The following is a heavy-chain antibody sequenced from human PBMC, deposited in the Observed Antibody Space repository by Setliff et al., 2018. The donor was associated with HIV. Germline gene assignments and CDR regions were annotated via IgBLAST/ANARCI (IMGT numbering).Heavy chain of an antibody. V-gene: IGHV3-9*01. J-gene: IGHJ6*03. CDR1: GFTFDDYA. CDR3: AKDMRALYSYYYMDA. Sequence: PGGSLRLSCAASGFTFDDYAMHWVRQAPGKGLEWVSGISWNSGSIAYADSVKGRFTMSRDNAKNSLDLQMNSLRAEDTALYYCAKDMRALYSYYYMDAWGKGTTVTVSS. CDR2: ISWNSGSI.